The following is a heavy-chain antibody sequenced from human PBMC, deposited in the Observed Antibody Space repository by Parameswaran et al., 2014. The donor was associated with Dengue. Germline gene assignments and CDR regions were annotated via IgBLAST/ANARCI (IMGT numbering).Heavy chain of an antibody. J-gene: IGHJ6*02. CDR3: AKKGLGRLRSIYYYYGMDV. Sequence: VRQMPGKGLEWVSSISGSGGSTYYADSVKGRFTISRDNSKNTVYLQMNSLRGEDTAVYYCAKKGLGRLRSIYYYYGMDVWGQGTTVTVSS. CDR2: ISGSGGST. V-gene: IGHV3-23*01. D-gene: IGHD6-25*01.